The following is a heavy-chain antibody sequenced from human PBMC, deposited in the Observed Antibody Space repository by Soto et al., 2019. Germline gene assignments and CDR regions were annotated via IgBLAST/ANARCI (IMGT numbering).Heavy chain of an antibody. CDR1: GGTFSSYA. V-gene: IGHV1-69*06. J-gene: IGHJ5*02. CDR2: VIPIFGTA. Sequence: SVKVSCKASGGTFSSYAISWVRQAPGQGLEWMGGVIPIFGTANYAQKFQGRVTITADKSTSTAYMELSSLRSEDTAVYYCARAKGIAAAGNWFDPWGQGTLVTVSS. D-gene: IGHD6-13*01. CDR3: ARAKGIAAAGNWFDP.